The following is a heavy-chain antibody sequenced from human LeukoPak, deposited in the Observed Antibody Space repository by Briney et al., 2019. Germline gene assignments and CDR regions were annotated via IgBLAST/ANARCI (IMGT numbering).Heavy chain of an antibody. Sequence: ASVKVSCKASGYTFASHDINWVRQATGQAPEWMGWMNPNCGVTGYAQKFQGRVTLTRSTSISTAYMELSSLRSEDTAVYYCTRHTSPTFDYWGQGTLVTVSS. CDR3: TRHTSPTFDY. D-gene: IGHD2-2*01. J-gene: IGHJ4*02. CDR1: GYTFASHD. CDR2: MNPNCGVT. V-gene: IGHV1-8*01.